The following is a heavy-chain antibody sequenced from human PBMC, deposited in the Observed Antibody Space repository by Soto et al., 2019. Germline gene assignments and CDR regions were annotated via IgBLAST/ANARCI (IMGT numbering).Heavy chain of an antibody. Sequence: PGGSLRLSCAASGFTFSSYWMSWVRQAPGKGLEWVANIKQDGSEKYYVDSVKGRFTISRDNAKNSLYLQMNSLRAEDTAVYYCARDIGILIAYGDSTAFDYWGQGTLVTVSS. CDR2: IKQDGSEK. D-gene: IGHD4-17*01. CDR3: ARDIGILIAYGDSTAFDY. CDR1: GFTFSSYW. V-gene: IGHV3-7*03. J-gene: IGHJ4*02.